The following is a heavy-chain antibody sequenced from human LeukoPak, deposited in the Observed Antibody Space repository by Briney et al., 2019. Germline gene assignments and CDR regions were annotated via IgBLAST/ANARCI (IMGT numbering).Heavy chain of an antibody. CDR1: GYTFTGYY. J-gene: IGHJ4*02. CDR3: ARDAGIPGTTWGANFHY. V-gene: IGHV1-46*01. D-gene: IGHD1-20*01. Sequence: ASVKVSCKASGYTFTGYYMHWVRQAPGQGLEWMGIINPSAGSTVYAQKFQGRVTMTRDMSTSTVYMELSSLRYEDTALYYCARDAGIPGTTWGANFHYWGQGTLVTVSS. CDR2: INPSAGST.